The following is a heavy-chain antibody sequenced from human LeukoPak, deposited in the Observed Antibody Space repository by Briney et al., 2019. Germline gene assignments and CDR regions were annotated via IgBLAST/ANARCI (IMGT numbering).Heavy chain of an antibody. V-gene: IGHV3-74*01. J-gene: IGHJ6*03. CDR2: INSDGNST. CDR3: ARSYDFWSGYPRWYYYYYMDV. D-gene: IGHD3-3*01. CDR1: GFTFSSYW. Sequence: GGSLRLSCAASGFTFSSYWMHWVRQAPGKGLVWVSRINSDGNSTSYADSVKGRFTISRDNAKNTLYLQMNSLRAEDTAVYYCARSYDFWSGYPRWYYYYYMDVWGKGTTVTVSS.